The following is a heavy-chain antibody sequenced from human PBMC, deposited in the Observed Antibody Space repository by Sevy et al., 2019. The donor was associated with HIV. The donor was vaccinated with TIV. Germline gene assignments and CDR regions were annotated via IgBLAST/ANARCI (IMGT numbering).Heavy chain of an antibody. D-gene: IGHD2-21*02. J-gene: IGHJ4*02. V-gene: IGHV3-30*04. CDR2: IAYDGSNK. Sequence: GGSLRLSCAASRFTFRTFAIHWVRQAPGKGLEWVAVIAYDGSNKYYADSVKGRFTISRDESKNTLYLQMNSLRVEDTVVYYCTRGRVTSHYFDYWGQGTLVTVSS. CDR3: TRGRVTSHYFDY. CDR1: RFTFRTFA.